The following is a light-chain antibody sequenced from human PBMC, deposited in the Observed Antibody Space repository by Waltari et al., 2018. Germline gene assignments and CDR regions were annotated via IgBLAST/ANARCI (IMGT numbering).Light chain of an antibody. J-gene: IGKJ1*01. V-gene: IGKV3-11*01. Sequence: AGDKMEPWQAPRLRMYDDTHRATRIPARFSGRGSGTDFTVTISNLEPEDLQGYYCQQRSNWPTWTFGQGTKGDSK. CDR2: DDT. CDR3: QQRSNWPTWT.